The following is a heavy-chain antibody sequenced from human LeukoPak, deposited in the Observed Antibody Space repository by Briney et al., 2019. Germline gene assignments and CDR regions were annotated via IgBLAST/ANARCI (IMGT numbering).Heavy chain of an antibody. CDR2: INHRGRT. CDR1: GGSFSGYY. D-gene: IGHD5-12*01. V-gene: IGHV4-34*01. J-gene: IGHJ4*02. CDR3: ARAGGYDYVFDY. Sequence: PSETLSLTCAVSGGSFSGYYWSWIRQPPGKGLEWIGEINHRGRTNYNPSLKSRVTISVDTSKNQFSLKLNSVTAADTAVYYCARAGGYDYVFDYWGQGTLVSVSS.